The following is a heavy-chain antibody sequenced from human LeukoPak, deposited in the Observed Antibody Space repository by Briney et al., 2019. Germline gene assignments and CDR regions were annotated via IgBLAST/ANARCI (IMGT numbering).Heavy chain of an antibody. CDR3: ASVKKLGDSYYYYYYMDV. J-gene: IGHJ6*03. CDR2: IYHSGST. Sequence: PSGTLSLTCAVSGGSISSSNWWSWVRQRPGKGLEWIGEIYHSGSTNYNPSLKSRVTISVDKSKNQFSLKLSSVTAADTAVYYCASVKKLGDSYYYYYYMDVWGKGTTVTVSS. D-gene: IGHD3-10*01. V-gene: IGHV4-4*02. CDR1: GGSISSSNW.